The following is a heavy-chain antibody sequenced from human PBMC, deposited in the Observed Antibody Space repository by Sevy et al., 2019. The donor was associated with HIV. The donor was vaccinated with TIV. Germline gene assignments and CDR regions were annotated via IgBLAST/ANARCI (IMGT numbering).Heavy chain of an antibody. D-gene: IGHD1-26*01. Sequence: SKTLSLTCTVSGGSISSYYWSWIRQPPGKGLEWIGYIYYSGSTNYNPSLKSRVTKSVDTSKNQFSVKLGSVTAADTAVYYCARGPFRSGSYRHWGQGTLVTVSS. CDR1: GGSISSYY. J-gene: IGHJ4*02. V-gene: IGHV4-59*01. CDR2: IYYSGST. CDR3: ARGPFRSGSYRH.